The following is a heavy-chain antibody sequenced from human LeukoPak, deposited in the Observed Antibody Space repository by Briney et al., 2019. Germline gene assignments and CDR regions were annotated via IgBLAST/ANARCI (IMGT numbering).Heavy chain of an antibody. V-gene: IGHV3-66*01. CDR1: GGSFSGFH. J-gene: IGHJ4*02. D-gene: IGHD5-24*01. Sequence: ETLSLTCAVYGGSFSGFHWSWVRQPPGKGLECVSVIHSGGSTNNADSVKGRFTISRDNSKNTVYLQMNSLRAEDTAVYYCAGSSNGYNYVVDYWGQGTVVTVSS. CDR3: AGSSNGYNYVVDY. CDR2: IHSGGST.